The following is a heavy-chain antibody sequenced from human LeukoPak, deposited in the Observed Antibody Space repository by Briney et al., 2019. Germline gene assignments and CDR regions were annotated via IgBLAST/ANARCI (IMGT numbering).Heavy chain of an antibody. Sequence: ASVKVSCKASGYTFTSYGISWVRQAPGQGLEWMGWISAYNGNTNYAQKLQGRVTMTTDTSTITAYIELRSLRSDDTAVYYCARDGHIVNFDYWGQGTLVTVSS. CDR3: ARDGHIVNFDY. CDR2: ISAYNGNT. J-gene: IGHJ4*02. D-gene: IGHD2/OR15-2a*01. V-gene: IGHV1-18*01. CDR1: GYTFTSYG.